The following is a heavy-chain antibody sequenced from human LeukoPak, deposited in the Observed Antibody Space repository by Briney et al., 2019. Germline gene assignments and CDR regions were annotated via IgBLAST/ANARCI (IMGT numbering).Heavy chain of an antibody. D-gene: IGHD2-2*02. CDR1: GYTFTSYG. J-gene: IGHJ6*02. Sequence: ASVKVSCKASGYTFTSYGISWVRQAPGQGLEWMGWISAYNGNTNYAQNFQGRVTMATDTSTSTAYMELRSLRSDDTAVYYCAREGYCSSTSCYTLDDYYYYGMDVWGQGTTVTVSS. CDR3: AREGYCSSTSCYTLDDYYYYGMDV. CDR2: ISAYNGNT. V-gene: IGHV1-18*01.